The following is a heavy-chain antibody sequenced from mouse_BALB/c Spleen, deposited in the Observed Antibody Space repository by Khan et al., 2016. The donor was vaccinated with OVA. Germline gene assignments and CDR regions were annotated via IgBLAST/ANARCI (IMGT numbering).Heavy chain of an antibody. Sequence: VQLQQSGTVLARPGASVKMSCKASGYTFTSYWMHWVKQRPGQGLEWIGDIYPGNTDTNYNQKFKGKAKLTAITSTSTAYMELSSLTNEDSAVYYVTRRNWDVAWFAYWGQGTLVTVSA. V-gene: IGHV1-5*01. CDR1: GYTFTSYW. CDR2: IYPGNTDT. CDR3: TRRNWDVAWFAY. J-gene: IGHJ3*01. D-gene: IGHD4-1*01.